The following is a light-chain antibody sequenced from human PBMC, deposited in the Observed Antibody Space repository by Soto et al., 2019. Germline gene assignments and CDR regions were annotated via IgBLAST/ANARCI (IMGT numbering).Light chain of an antibody. V-gene: IGKV3-15*01. CDR3: QQYNIWPQT. CDR1: QSLRSS. J-gene: IGKJ1*01. Sequence: VMTQSPATLSLSPGESATLSCRASQSLRSSLAWYQQKTGQAPRLLIYGESTRATGIPDRFSGSGSGTEFNLTISRLQSEDFAVYFCQQYNIWPQTCGQGTKVDIK. CDR2: GES.